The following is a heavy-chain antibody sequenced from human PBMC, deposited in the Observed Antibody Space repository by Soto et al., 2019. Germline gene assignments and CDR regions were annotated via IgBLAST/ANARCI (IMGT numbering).Heavy chain of an antibody. D-gene: IGHD2-2*01. J-gene: IGHJ6*02. CDR2: MSPNSGNT. CDR3: ASDDCSTSDCYYYNAIDV. Sequence: ASVKVSCKASGYTFTSYDINWVRQATGQGLEWMGWMSPNSGNTGYAQKFQGRVAMTRDTATTTAYMELRSLRPEDPAVYYCASDDCSTSDCYYYNAIDVWGQGPMVTVSS. CDR1: GYTFTSYD. V-gene: IGHV1-8*01.